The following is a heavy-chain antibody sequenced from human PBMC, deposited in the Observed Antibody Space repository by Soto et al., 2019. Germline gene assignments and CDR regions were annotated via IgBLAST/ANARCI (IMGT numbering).Heavy chain of an antibody. Sequence: QVQLQESGPGLVKPSETLSLTCTVSGGSISSYYWSWIRQPPGKGLEWIGYIYYSGSTNYNPSLKSRVTISVDTSKNQFSLKLSSVTDADTAVYYCARSSGDYYYGSGSYKASWFDPWGQGTLVTVSS. J-gene: IGHJ5*02. CDR3: ARSSGDYYYGSGSYKASWFDP. D-gene: IGHD3-10*01. CDR2: IYYSGST. V-gene: IGHV4-59*01. CDR1: GGSISSYY.